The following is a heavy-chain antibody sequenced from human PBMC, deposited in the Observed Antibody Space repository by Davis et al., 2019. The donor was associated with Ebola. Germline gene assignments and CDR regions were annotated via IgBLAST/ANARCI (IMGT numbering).Heavy chain of an antibody. CDR3: ARVLRSSYGMDV. D-gene: IGHD3-3*01. CDR1: GYTFTSYD. V-gene: IGHV1-8*01. Sequence: AASVKVSCKASGYTFTSYDINWVRQATGQGLEWMGWMNPNSGNTGYAQKFQGRVTITRDTSASTAYMELSSLRSEDTAVYYCARVLRSSYGMDVWGQGTTVTVSS. CDR2: MNPNSGNT. J-gene: IGHJ6*02.